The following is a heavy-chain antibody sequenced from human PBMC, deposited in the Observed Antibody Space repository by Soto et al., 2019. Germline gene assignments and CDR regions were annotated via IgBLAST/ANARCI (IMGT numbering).Heavy chain of an antibody. CDR3: ARAREGGVFDY. CDR1: GGSIISGDYY. CDR2: IYYSGST. D-gene: IGHD3-16*01. Sequence: SETLSLTCTVSGGSIISGDYYWSWIRQPPGKGLEWIGYIYYSGSTYYNPSLRSRVTISVDTSKNQFSLKLSSVTAADTAVYYCARAREGGVFDYWGQGTLVTVSS. J-gene: IGHJ4*02. V-gene: IGHV4-30-4*01.